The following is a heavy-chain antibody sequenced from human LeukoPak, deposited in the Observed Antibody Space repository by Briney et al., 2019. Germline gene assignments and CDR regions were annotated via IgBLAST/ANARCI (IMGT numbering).Heavy chain of an antibody. Sequence: GRSLRLSCAASGFTFDDYAMSWVRQTPGKGLEWVSAVSGSGDSTYYADSVKGRFTISRDNSKNTLYLHMNSLRAEDTAIYYCAKGDDIAAAGTLHFDHWGQGTLVTVSS. CDR3: AKGDDIAAAGTLHFDH. CDR2: VSGSGDST. V-gene: IGHV3-23*01. J-gene: IGHJ1*01. D-gene: IGHD6-13*01. CDR1: GFTFDDYA.